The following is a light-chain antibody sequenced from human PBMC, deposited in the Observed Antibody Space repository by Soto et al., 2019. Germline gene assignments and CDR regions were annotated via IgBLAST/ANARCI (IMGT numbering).Light chain of an antibody. CDR1: QSISSW. Sequence: DIQMTQSPSTLSASVGDRVTITCRASQSISSWLAWYQQKPGKAPKLLIYDASSLESGVPSRFSGSGSATEFTPTISSLQPDDFATYYCQQYNNYWTFGQGTKV. CDR3: QQYNNYWT. J-gene: IGKJ1*01. V-gene: IGKV1-5*01. CDR2: DAS.